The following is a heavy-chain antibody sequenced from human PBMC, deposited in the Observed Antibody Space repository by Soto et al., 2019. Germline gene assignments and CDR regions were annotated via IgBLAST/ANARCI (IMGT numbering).Heavy chain of an antibody. CDR2: IFHGGNT. V-gene: IGHV4-38-2*01. D-gene: IGHD2-15*01. Sequence: SETLSLTCAVSGFFISSGNYWGWIRKPPGKGLEWIGSIFHGGNTYYNPSLKSRVTISVDMSKNQFSLKLNSVTAADTAVYYCARARWYDAFDVWGQGTVVTVSS. CDR1: GFFISSGNY. J-gene: IGHJ3*01. CDR3: ARARWYDAFDV.